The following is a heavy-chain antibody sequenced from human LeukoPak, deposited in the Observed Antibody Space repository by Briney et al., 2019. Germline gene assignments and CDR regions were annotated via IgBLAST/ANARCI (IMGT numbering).Heavy chain of an antibody. J-gene: IGHJ5*02. D-gene: IGHD3-3*01. Sequence: SVKVSCKASGGTFSSYAISWVRQAPGHGLEWMGRIIPIFGTANYAQKFQGRVTITTDESTSTAYMELSSLRSEDTAVYYCARVPLSTNYDFWSGYYPYNWFDPWGQGTLVTVSS. V-gene: IGHV1-69*05. CDR3: ARVPLSTNYDFWSGYYPYNWFDP. CDR1: GGTFSSYA. CDR2: IIPIFGTA.